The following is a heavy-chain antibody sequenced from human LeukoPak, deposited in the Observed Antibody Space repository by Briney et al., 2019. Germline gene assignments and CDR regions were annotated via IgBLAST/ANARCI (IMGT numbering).Heavy chain of an antibody. V-gene: IGHV3-7*05. CDR1: GFSFGSYW. CDR3: ARLNWGVGVAGFDF. CDR2: IKQDESQK. Sequence: GGSLRLSCAASGFSFGSYWMTWVRQAPGKGLEWVANIKQDESQKYYVDSVKGRFTISRDNAKNSLYLQMNSLRAEDTAVYYCARLNWGVGVAGFDFWGQGTLVTVSS. D-gene: IGHD6-19*01. J-gene: IGHJ4*02.